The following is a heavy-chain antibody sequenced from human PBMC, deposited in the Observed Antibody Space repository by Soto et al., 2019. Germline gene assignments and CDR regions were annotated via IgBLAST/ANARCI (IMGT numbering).Heavy chain of an antibody. CDR3: ARRTTPTTGAFDI. CDR1: GYTFTSDD. V-gene: IGHV1-8*01. J-gene: IGHJ3*02. CDR2: MNPNSGNT. Sequence: ASVKVSCKASGYTFTSDDINWVRQATGQGLEWMGWMNPNSGNTGYAQKFQGRVTMTRNTSISTAYMELSSLRSEDTAVYYCARRTTPTTGAFDIWGQGTMVTVSS. D-gene: IGHD4-17*01.